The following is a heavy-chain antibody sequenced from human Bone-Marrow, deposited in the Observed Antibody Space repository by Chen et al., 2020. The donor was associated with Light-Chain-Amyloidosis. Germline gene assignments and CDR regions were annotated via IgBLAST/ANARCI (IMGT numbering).Heavy chain of an antibody. J-gene: IGHJ4*02. CDR1: EYTFPNYW. Sequence: EVQLEQSGPEVKKPGESLKISCTGTEYTFPNYWIGWVRQMPGKGLEWMGVIYPDDSDARYSPSFEGQVTISADKSITTAYLQWRSLKASDTAMYYCARRRDGYNFDYWGQGTLVTVSS. CDR3: ARRRDGYNFDY. CDR2: IYPDDSDA. D-gene: IGHD5-12*01. V-gene: IGHV5-51*01.